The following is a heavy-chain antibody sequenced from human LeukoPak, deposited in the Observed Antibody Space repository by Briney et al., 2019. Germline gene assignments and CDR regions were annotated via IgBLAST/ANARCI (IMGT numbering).Heavy chain of an antibody. Sequence: SETLSLTCTVSGGSISSYYWSWIRQPPGKGLEWIGYIYYSGSTNYNPSLKSRVTISVDTSKNQFSLKLSSVTAADTAVYYCARATSTGDYFDYWGQGILVTVSS. D-gene: IGHD2-8*02. V-gene: IGHV4-59*01. CDR3: ARATSTGDYFDY. J-gene: IGHJ4*02. CDR2: IYYSGST. CDR1: GGSISSYY.